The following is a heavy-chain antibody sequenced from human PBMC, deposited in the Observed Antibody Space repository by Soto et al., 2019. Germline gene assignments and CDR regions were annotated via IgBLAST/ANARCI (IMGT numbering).Heavy chain of an antibody. CDR1: GYSISSGYY. CDR2: IYHSGST. V-gene: IGHV4-38-2*02. J-gene: IGHJ6*02. CDR3: ARDQLDIVVVPAAISYGMDV. Sequence: SETLSLTCAVSGYSISSGYYWGWIRQPPGKGLEWIGSIYHSGSTYYNPSLKSRATISVDTSKNQFSLKLSSVTAADTAVYYCARDQLDIVVVPAAISYGMDVWGQGTTVTVSS. D-gene: IGHD2-2*01.